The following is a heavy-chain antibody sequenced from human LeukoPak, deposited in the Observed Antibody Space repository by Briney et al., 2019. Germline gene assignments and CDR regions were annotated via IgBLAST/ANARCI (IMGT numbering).Heavy chain of an antibody. CDR1: GFTFSNAW. Sequence: GGSLRLSCAASGFTFSNAWMSWVRQAPGKGLERVGRIKSKTDGGTTDYAAPVKGRFTISRDDSKNTLYLQMNSLKTEDTAVYYCTTDSPYYYDSSGYPYYWGQGTLVTVSS. V-gene: IGHV3-15*01. CDR3: TTDSPYYYDSSGYPYY. J-gene: IGHJ4*02. CDR2: IKSKTDGGTT. D-gene: IGHD3-22*01.